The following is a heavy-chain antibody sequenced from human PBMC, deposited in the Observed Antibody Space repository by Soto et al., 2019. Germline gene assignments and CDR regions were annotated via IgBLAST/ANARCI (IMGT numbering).Heavy chain of an antibody. V-gene: IGHV3-74*01. D-gene: IGHD1-26*01. CDR2: IHSDGSST. CDR1: GFTFSYYW. Sequence: VPLGESGGGLVRPGGSLRLSCAASGFTFSYYWMHWVRKAPGKGLVWVSRIHSDGSSTTYAAFVKGRFIISRDNARNTVDFRMNSVRVEDTAVYYCARGDRGACALGGQGTVVTVSS. CDR3: ARGDRGACAL. J-gene: IGHJ3*01.